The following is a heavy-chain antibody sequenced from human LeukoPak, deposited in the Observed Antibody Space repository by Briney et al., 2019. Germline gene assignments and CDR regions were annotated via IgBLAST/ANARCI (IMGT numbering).Heavy chain of an antibody. D-gene: IGHD3-22*01. V-gene: IGHV3-9*01. CDR2: ISWNSGSI. CDR1: GFTFDDYA. Sequence: GGSLRLSCAASGFTFDDYAMHWVRQAPGKGLEWVSGISWNSGSIGYADSVKGRFTIFRDNAKNSLYLQMNSLRAEDTALYYCAKARTDSSGLDYWGQGTLVTVSS. CDR3: AKARTDSSGLDY. J-gene: IGHJ4*02.